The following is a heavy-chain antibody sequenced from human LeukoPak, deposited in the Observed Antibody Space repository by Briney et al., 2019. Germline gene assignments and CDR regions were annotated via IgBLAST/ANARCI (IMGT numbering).Heavy chain of an antibody. Sequence: GGSLRLSCVASGFSFSDSVMSCVRQAPGKGLEWVSAISGDAGVTYYAASVKGRFTISRDNSKNAVYLQMNSLRAEDTATYYCAKVGYCTNNCFRTHDYWGQGALDTVSS. CDR3: AKVGYCTNNCFRTHDY. D-gene: IGHD2-8*01. V-gene: IGHV3-23*01. J-gene: IGHJ4*02. CDR2: ISGDAGVT. CDR1: GFSFSDSV.